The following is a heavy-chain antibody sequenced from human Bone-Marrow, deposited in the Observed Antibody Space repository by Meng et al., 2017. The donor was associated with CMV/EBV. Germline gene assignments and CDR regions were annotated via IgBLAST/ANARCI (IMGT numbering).Heavy chain of an antibody. CDR1: GVTFSSYA. Sequence: SVKVSCKASGVTFSSYAISWVRQAPGQGLEWMGGIIPILGIANYAQKFQGRVTITADKSTSTAYMELSSLRSEDTAVYYCARDQDSSSSAGSWNDESYGMDVWGQGTTVAVSS. CDR3: ARDQDSSSSAGSWNDESYGMDV. D-gene: IGHD6-6*01. J-gene: IGHJ6*02. CDR2: IIPILGIA. V-gene: IGHV1-69*10.